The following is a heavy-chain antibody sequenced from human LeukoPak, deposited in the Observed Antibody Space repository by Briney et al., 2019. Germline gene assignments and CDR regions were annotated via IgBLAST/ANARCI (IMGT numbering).Heavy chain of an antibody. D-gene: IGHD1-7*01. CDR1: GYTFTGYY. V-gene: IGHV1-2*02. J-gene: IGHJ6*02. CDR2: TNANGGGT. Sequence: ASVKVSCKASGYTFTGYYMRWVRQAPGQGLEWMGWTNANGGGTNYAQKLQGRVTMTRDTSISTDYMDMSRLRSDDTAVYYSARVPITATTELALATDAWGQGTPVTVSS. CDR3: ARVPITATTELALATDA.